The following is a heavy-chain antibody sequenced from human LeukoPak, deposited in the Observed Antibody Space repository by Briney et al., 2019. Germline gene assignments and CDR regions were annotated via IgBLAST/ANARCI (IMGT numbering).Heavy chain of an antibody. CDR1: GYSISSGYY. J-gene: IGHJ4*02. CDR2: IYHSGST. Sequence: SETLSLTCAVSGYSISSGYYWGWIRQPPGKGLEWIGSIYHSGSTYYNPSLKSRVTISVDTSKNHFSLKLSSVTAADTAVYYCAREDSSGYYLDYWGQGTLVTVSS. D-gene: IGHD3-22*01. CDR3: AREDSSGYYLDY. V-gene: IGHV4-38-2*02.